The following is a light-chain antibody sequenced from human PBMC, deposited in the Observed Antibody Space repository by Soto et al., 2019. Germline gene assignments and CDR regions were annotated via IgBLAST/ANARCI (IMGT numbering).Light chain of an antibody. Sequence: DIQITQSPSSLSASVGDRVTXXCLASQSVSNYLHWYQQKPGKAPNLXIYDASSLQSGVPSRFSGSGAGTEFTLTISSLQPDDFATYYCQHYNSYSEAFGQGTKVDI. CDR3: QHYNSYSEA. J-gene: IGKJ1*01. V-gene: IGKV1-5*01. CDR1: QSVSNY. CDR2: DAS.